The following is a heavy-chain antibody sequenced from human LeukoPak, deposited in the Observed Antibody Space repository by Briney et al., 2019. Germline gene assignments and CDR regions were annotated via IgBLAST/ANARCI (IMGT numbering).Heavy chain of an antibody. Sequence: QPGGSLRLSCAASGFTFSSYGMHWVRQAPGKGLEWVAVIWYGGSNKYYADSVKGRFTISRDNSKNTLYLQMNSLRAEDTAVYYCTNWGQYCSSTSCLSAFDIWGQGTMVTVSS. J-gene: IGHJ3*02. CDR1: GFTFSSYG. V-gene: IGHV3-33*08. D-gene: IGHD2-2*01. CDR3: TNWGQYCSSTSCLSAFDI. CDR2: IWYGGSNK.